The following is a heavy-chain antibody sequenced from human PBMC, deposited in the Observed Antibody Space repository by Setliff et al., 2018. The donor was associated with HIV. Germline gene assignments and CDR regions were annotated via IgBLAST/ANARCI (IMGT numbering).Heavy chain of an antibody. CDR3: ARGRVTLNGVAAGHHYMDV. Sequence: PSEPLSLTCTVSGGFIGTYYWSWIRQSPGKGLEWIGSVYYTGSTNYNPSLESRVTMSVDTSKNQFSLRLMSLTAADTAIYYCARGRVTLNGVAAGHHYMDVWGKGNTVTVSS. J-gene: IGHJ6*03. CDR2: VYYTGST. D-gene: IGHD3-3*01. V-gene: IGHV4-59*13. CDR1: GGFIGTYY.